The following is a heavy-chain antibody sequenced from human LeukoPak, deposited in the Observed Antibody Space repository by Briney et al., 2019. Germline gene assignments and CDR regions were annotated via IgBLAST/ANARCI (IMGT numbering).Heavy chain of an antibody. CDR1: AFTFSNFG. CDR2: ISDNGGST. V-gene: IGHV3-23*01. CDR3: AKHQPDYYDSSGYRPLDY. D-gene: IGHD3-22*01. Sequence: SGGSLRLSCAASAFTFSNFGMTWVRQAPGKGLEWVSTISDNGGSTYYPDSVKGRFTISRDNSKNTLYLQMNSLRAEDTAVYYCAKHQPDYYDSSGYRPLDYWGQGTLVTVSS. J-gene: IGHJ4*02.